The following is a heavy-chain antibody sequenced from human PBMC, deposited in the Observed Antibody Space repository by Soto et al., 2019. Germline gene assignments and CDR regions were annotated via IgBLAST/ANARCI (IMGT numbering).Heavy chain of an antibody. D-gene: IGHD6-19*01. CDR1: GFTFSSYA. J-gene: IGHJ4*02. Sequence: EVQLLESGGGLVQPGGSLRLSCAASGFTFSSYAMSWVRQAPGKGLEGVSAISGSGGSTYYAASVKGRFTISRDNSKNTLYLQMNSLRADDTAIYYCAVPTGIEVTGPDYWGQGALVSVSS. V-gene: IGHV3-23*01. CDR2: ISGSGGST. CDR3: AVPTGIEVTGPDY.